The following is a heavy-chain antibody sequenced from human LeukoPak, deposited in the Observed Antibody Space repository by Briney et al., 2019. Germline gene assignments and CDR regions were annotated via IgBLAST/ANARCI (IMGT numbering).Heavy chain of an antibody. CDR3: ASLIMVRGVIITHGAFEI. J-gene: IGHJ3*02. CDR1: GYTFTSYG. Sequence: ASVKVSCKAAGYTFTSYGSSWVRQAPGQGLEWMGWISAYNGNTNYAQKLQGRVTMTTDTSTSTAYMELRSLRSDDTAVYYCASLIMVRGVIITHGAFEIWGQGKMVTVSS. D-gene: IGHD3-10*01. CDR2: ISAYNGNT. V-gene: IGHV1-18*01.